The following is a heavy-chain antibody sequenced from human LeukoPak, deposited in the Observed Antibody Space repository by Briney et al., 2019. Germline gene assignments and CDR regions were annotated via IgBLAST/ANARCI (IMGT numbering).Heavy chain of an antibody. CDR2: FSSSSSYI. CDR1: GFTFSTYC. Sequence: GGSLRLSCAASGFTFSTYCMNWVRQAPGKGLEWVSSFSSSSSYIYYADSVKGRFTISRDNAKNSLYLQMNSLRAEDTAVYYCARDPTSSWETAFDIWGQGTMVTVSS. D-gene: IGHD1-26*01. CDR3: ARDPTSSWETAFDI. J-gene: IGHJ3*02. V-gene: IGHV3-21*01.